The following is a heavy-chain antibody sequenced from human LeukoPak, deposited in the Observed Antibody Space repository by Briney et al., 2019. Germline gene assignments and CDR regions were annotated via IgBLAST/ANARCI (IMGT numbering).Heavy chain of an antibody. D-gene: IGHD5-24*01. J-gene: IGHJ5*02. Sequence: SETLSLTCTVSGGSISSYYRSWIRQPPGKGLEWIGYIYYSGSTNYNPSLKSRVTISVDTSKNQFSLKLSSVTAADTAVYYCARSEGGWLTNWFDPWGQGTLVTVSS. V-gene: IGHV4-59*01. CDR2: IYYSGST. CDR3: ARSEGGWLTNWFDP. CDR1: GGSISSYY.